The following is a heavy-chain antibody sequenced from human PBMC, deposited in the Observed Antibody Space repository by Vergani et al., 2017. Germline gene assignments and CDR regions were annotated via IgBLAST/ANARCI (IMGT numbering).Heavy chain of an antibody. CDR2: ISWHSGAV. V-gene: IGHV3-9*01. D-gene: IGHD5-12*01. Sequence: EVDLVESGGGLAQPGGSLRLSCEASGITFWKFGMHWVRQGPGKGLEWVSGISWHSGAVDYADSVRGRFTISRDNAKNSLFLEMNSLRFEDTAVYFCTKGSVYYHDSAGHGYDPYTGFDRWGQGTLVTVSS. J-gene: IGHJ3*01. CDR3: TKGSVYYHDSAGHGYDPYTGFDR. CDR1: GITFWKFG.